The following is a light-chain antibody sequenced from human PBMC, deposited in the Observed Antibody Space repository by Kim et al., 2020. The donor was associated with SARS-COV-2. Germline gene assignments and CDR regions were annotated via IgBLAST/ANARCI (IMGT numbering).Light chain of an antibody. V-gene: IGLV1-47*01. CDR3: ATWDASLNGRWV. CDR1: RSNIGDHF. Sequence: QSVLTQPPSASGMPGQRVTISCSGSRSNIGDHFVYWYQQLPGTAPKLLIYRNIERPSGVPDRFSGSKSDTSASLAISGLRSEDEADYYCATWDASLNGRWVFGGGTKVTVL. CDR2: RNI. J-gene: IGLJ3*02.